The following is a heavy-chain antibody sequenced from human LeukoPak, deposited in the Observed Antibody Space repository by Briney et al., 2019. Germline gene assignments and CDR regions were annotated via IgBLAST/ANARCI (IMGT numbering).Heavy chain of an antibody. CDR1: GYSFTSCW. J-gene: IGHJ4*02. D-gene: IGHD3-22*01. CDR2: IYPGDSDT. V-gene: IGHV5-51*01. Sequence: GESLKISCKGSGYSFTSCWIGWVRQMPGKGLEWMGIIYPGDSDTRYSPSFQGQVTISADKSISTAYLQWSSLKASDTAMYYCARHPDPGYYDSSGYYPWDYWGQGTLVTVSS. CDR3: ARHPDPGYYDSSGYYPWDY.